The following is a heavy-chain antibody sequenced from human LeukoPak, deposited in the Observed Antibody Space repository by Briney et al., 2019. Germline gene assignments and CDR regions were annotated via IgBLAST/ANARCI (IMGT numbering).Heavy chain of an antibody. D-gene: IGHD4-17*01. CDR3: VYDYGDYVFDY. CDR2: MNPNSGNT. Sequence: ASVKVSCKASVYTFTSYDINWVRQATGQGPEWMGWMNPNSGNTGYAQKFQGRVTMTRNTSISTAYMELSSLRSEDTAVYYCVYDYGDYVFDYWGQGTLVTVSS. V-gene: IGHV1-8*01. CDR1: VYTFTSYD. J-gene: IGHJ4*02.